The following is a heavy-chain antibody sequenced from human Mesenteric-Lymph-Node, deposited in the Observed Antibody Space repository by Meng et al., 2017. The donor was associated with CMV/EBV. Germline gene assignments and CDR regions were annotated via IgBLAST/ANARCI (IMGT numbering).Heavy chain of an antibody. Sequence: LSLTCAASGFTFSSYWMSWVRQAPGKGLEWVANIKQDGSEKYYVDSVKGRFTISRDNAKNSLYLQMNSLRAEDTAVYYCASRRIVVVPAAIGFYWYFDLWGRGTLVTVSS. V-gene: IGHV3-7*01. D-gene: IGHD2-2*02. CDR1: GFTFSSYW. J-gene: IGHJ2*01. CDR3: ASRRIVVVPAAIGFYWYFDL. CDR2: IKQDGSEK.